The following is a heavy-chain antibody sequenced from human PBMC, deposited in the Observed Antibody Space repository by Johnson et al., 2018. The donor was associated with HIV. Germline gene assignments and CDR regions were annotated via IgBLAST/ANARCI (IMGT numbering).Heavy chain of an antibody. Sequence: VQLVESGGGLVRPGGSLRLSCAASGFTVSSNYMSWVRQAPGKGLEWVSVIYSGGSTYYADSVKGRFTISRDNSKNTLYLQMNSLRAEDTAVYYCARDPPSYGSGSYFRAFDIWGQGTMVTVSS. V-gene: IGHV3-66*01. CDR2: IYSGGST. CDR3: ARDPPSYGSGSYFRAFDI. CDR1: GFTVSSNY. D-gene: IGHD3-10*01. J-gene: IGHJ3*02.